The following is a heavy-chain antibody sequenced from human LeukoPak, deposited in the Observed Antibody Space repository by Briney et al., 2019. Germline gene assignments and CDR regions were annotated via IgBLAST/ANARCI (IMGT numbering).Heavy chain of an antibody. CDR2: IYWSSSGT. J-gene: IGHJ6*02. D-gene: IGHD3-10*01. CDR1: GFNSEDHA. Sequence: HPGGSLRLSRVVSGFNSEDHAMHWVRHAPGKGLEWVSGIYWSSSGTGYADSVKGRFTVSRDSAKNSLYLQMNSLRPEDTALYCRVKDMNPGGADVWGQGTTVTVSS. CDR3: VKDMNPGGADV. V-gene: IGHV3-9*02.